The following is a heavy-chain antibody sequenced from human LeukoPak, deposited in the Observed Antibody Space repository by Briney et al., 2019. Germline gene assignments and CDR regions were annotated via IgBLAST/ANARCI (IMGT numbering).Heavy chain of an antibody. CDR1: GFTFSSYA. CDR2: IRGSGGST. J-gene: IGHJ4*02. D-gene: IGHD6-13*01. Sequence: GGPLRLSCAASGFTFSSYAMSWVRQAPGKWLEWVSVIRGSGGSTYYADSVKGRFTISRDNYKNTLYLQMKSLRAADTAVYYCAKSPGVSVAAADTGMFDYWGQGTLVTVSS. CDR3: AKSPGVSVAAADTGMFDY. V-gene: IGHV3-23*01.